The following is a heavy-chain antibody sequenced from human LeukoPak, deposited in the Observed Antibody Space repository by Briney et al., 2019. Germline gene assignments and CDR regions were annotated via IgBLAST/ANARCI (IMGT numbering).Heavy chain of an antibody. V-gene: IGHV1-46*01. D-gene: IGHD3-3*01. CDR1: GYTFTSYY. CDR3: ARDRGIGFWSGYSDYSFDY. CDR2: INPSGGST. J-gene: IGHJ4*02. Sequence: GASVKVSCKASGYTFTSYYMHWVRQAPGQGLEWMGIINPSGGSTSYAQKFQGRVTMTRDTSTNTAYMELRSLRSDDTAVYYCARDRGIGFWSGYSDYSFDYWGQGTLVTVSS.